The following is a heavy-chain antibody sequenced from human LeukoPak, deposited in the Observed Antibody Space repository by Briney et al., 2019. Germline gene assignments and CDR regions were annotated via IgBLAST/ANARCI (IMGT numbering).Heavy chain of an antibody. CDR1: GYTLTELS. D-gene: IGHD1-26*01. CDR2: FDREDGET. CDR3: ATVPVGARRLVYFDY. V-gene: IGHV1-24*01. Sequence: ASVKVSCKVSGYTLTELSMHWVRQAPGKGLEWMGGFDREDGETIHAQKFQGRVTMTEDTSADTAYMELSSLRSEDTAVYYCATVPVGARRLVYFDYWGQGTLVTVSS. J-gene: IGHJ4*02.